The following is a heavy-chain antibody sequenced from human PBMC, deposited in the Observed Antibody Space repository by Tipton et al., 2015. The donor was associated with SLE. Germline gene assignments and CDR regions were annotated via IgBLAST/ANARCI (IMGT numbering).Heavy chain of an antibody. D-gene: IGHD6-19*01. CDR3: ARDGIATLEVAGENGMDV. Sequence: TLSLTCAVSGYSISSGYYWGWIRQPPGKGLEWIGSIYHSGSTYYNPSLKSRVTILVDTSKNQFSLNLISVTAADTAVYYCARDGIATLEVAGENGMDVWGQGTTVTVSS. V-gene: IGHV4-38-2*02. J-gene: IGHJ6*02. CDR2: IYHSGST. CDR1: GYSISSGYY.